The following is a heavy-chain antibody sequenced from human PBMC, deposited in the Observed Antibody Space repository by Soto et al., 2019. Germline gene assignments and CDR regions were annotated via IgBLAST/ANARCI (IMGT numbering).Heavy chain of an antibody. CDR2: IYYSGST. J-gene: IGHJ5*02. CDR1: GGSISSYY. D-gene: IGHD4-4*01. Sequence: PSETLSLTCTVSGGSISSYYWSWIRQPPGKGLEWIGYIYYSGSTNYNPSLKSRVTISVDTSKNQFSLKLSSVTAADTAMYYCARRGSPTTVKSFDNWFDPWGQGTLVTVSS. V-gene: IGHV4-59*08. CDR3: ARRGSPTTVKSFDNWFDP.